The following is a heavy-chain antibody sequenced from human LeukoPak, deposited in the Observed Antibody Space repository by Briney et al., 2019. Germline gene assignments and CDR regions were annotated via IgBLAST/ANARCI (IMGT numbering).Heavy chain of an antibody. J-gene: IGHJ4*02. CDR2: IYTGGST. V-gene: IGHV4-4*07. CDR3: ARDEYGSGSYSFDY. Sequence: SETLSLTCTVSGGSISSYYWSWIRQPAGKGLEWIGRIYTGGSTNYNPSLKSRVTMSVDTSKNQFSLKLSSVTVADTAVYYCARDEYGSGSYSFDYWGQGTLVTVSS. CDR1: GGSISSYY. D-gene: IGHD3-10*01.